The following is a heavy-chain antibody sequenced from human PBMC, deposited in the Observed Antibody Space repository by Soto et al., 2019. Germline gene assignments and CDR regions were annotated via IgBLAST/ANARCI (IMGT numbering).Heavy chain of an antibody. J-gene: IGHJ4*02. V-gene: IGHV1-46*01. CDR1: GYTFTSYY. CDR2: INPSGGST. CDR3: ARASSGYYSYFDY. Sequence: QVQLVQSGAEEKKPGASVKVSCKASGYTFTSYYMHWVRQAPGQGLEWMGIINPSGGSTSYAQKFQGRVTMTRDTSTSTVYMDLSSLSSQDTAVYYCARASSGYYSYFDYWGQGTLVTVSS. D-gene: IGHD3-22*01.